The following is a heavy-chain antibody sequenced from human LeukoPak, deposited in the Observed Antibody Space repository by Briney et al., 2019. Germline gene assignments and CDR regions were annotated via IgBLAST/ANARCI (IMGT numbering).Heavy chain of an antibody. CDR1: GYTFTGYY. J-gene: IGHJ6*02. Sequence: SVKVSCKASGYTFTGYYMHWVRQAPGQGLEWMGGIIPIFGTANYAQKFQGRVTITADESTSTAYMELSSLRSEDTAVYYCVFGRCGLNEYYYYGMDVWGQGTTVTVSS. CDR3: VFGRCGLNEYYYYGMDV. D-gene: IGHD2-21*01. V-gene: IGHV1-69*13. CDR2: IIPIFGTA.